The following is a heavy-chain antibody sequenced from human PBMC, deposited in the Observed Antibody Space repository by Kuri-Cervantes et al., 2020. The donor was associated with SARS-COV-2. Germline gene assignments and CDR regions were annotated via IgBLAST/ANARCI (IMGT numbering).Heavy chain of an antibody. CDR3: ARGVPRIQLWLPGWFDP. D-gene: IGHD5-18*01. V-gene: IGHV4-34*01. J-gene: IGHJ5*02. Sequence: SETLSLTCAFYGESFSGYYWNWIRQSPGKGLEWIGEVNHRGSTNYNPSLKSRVTISVDTSKNQFSLKLSSATAADTAVYYCARGVPRIQLWLPGWFDPWGQGALVTVSS. CDR1: GESFSGYY. CDR2: VNHRGST.